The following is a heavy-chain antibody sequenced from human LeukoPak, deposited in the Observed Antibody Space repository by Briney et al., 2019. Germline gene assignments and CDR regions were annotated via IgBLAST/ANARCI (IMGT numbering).Heavy chain of an antibody. D-gene: IGHD3-10*01. V-gene: IGHV4-59*12. Sequence: KPSETLSLTCTVSGGSITGSYWSWLRQPPGKGLEYIGYIYYTGSTNYNPSLKSRVTISLDTSKNQFSLKLSSVTAADTAVYYCATAGPTSGKHNFFDSWGQGTLVTVSS. CDR2: IYYTGST. CDR1: GGSITGSY. CDR3: ATAGPTSGKHNFFDS. J-gene: IGHJ4*02.